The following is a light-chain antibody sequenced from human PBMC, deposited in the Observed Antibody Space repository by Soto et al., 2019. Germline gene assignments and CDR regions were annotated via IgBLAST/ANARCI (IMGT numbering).Light chain of an antibody. CDR2: GAS. Sequence: EIVLTQSPGTLSLSPGARDTLSCRASQSVSSSYLAWYQQKPGQAPRLLIYGASSRATGIPDRFSGSGSGTDFTLTISRLEPEDFAVYYCQQYGSSPRTFGQGTRWIS. CDR1: QSVSSSY. CDR3: QQYGSSPRT. V-gene: IGKV3-20*01. J-gene: IGKJ1*01.